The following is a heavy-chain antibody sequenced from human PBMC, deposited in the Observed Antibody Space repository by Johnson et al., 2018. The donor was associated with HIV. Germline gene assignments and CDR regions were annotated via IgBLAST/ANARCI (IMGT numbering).Heavy chain of an antibody. CDR3: ARGKGAASAEAFDI. CDR1: GFTFSSFW. D-gene: IGHD6-25*01. CDR2: INSNGTST. V-gene: IGHV3-74*01. J-gene: IGHJ3*02. Sequence: EKLVESGGGLVQPGGSLRLSCAPSGFTFSSFWIHWVRQAPGKGLVWVSRINSNGTSTNYADSVKGRFTISRDKDKNTLHLQMNSLRAEDTAVYYCARGKGAASAEAFDIWGEGTVVPVSS.